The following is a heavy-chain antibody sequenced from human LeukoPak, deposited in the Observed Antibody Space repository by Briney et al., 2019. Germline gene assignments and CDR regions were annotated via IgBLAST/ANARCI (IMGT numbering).Heavy chain of an antibody. Sequence: SETLSLTCTVSGGSISSGDYYWSWIRQPPGKGLAWIGYIYYSGSTYYNPSLKSRVTISVDTSKNQFSLKLSSVTAADTAVYYCARPMITFGGVIATDAFDIWGQGTMVTVSS. J-gene: IGHJ3*02. V-gene: IGHV4-30-4*08. CDR3: ARPMITFGGVIATDAFDI. D-gene: IGHD3-16*02. CDR1: GGSISSGDYY. CDR2: IYYSGST.